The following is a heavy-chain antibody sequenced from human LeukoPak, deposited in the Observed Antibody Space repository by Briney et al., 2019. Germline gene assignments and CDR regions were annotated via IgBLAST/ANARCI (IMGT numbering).Heavy chain of an antibody. CDR1: GDSITRGDYY. D-gene: IGHD5-18*01. CDR2: IYYSGIA. CDR3: ARAIQASLQPRFDP. J-gene: IGHJ5*02. Sequence: SETLSLTCTVSGDSITRGDYYWSWIRQPPGKGLEWIGYIYYSGIAYYHPSLKSRVSISVDTSKNQFSLNLNSVTAADTAVYYCARAIQASLQPRFDPWGQGTLVTVSS. V-gene: IGHV4-30-4*08.